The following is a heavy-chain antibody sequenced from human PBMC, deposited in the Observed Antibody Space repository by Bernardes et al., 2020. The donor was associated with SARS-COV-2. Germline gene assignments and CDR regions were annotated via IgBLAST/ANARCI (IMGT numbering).Heavy chain of an antibody. Sequence: GSLRLSCAASGFTFTNYALSWVRQAPGKGLEWVSSITASGGNTYYADSVKGRFTISRDNTGNTLYLHMNSLRGDDTAVYHCAKNGDGGSYSYYYYGLDVWGQGTTVTVSS. D-gene: IGHD1-26*01. CDR1: GFTFTNYA. J-gene: IGHJ6*02. V-gene: IGHV3-23*01. CDR3: AKNGDGGSYSYYYYGLDV. CDR2: ITASGGNT.